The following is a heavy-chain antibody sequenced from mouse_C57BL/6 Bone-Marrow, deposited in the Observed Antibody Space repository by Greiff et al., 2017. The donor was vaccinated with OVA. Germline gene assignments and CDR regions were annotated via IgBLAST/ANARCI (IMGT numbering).Heavy chain of an antibody. Sequence: QVQLKESGPELVKPGASVKLSCKASGYTFTSYDINWVKQRPGQGLEWIGWIYPRDGSTTYNEKFKGKATLTVDTSSSTAYMELHSLTSEDSAVYFCARDDYASVYFDYWGQGTTLTVSS. CDR2: IYPRDGST. CDR1: GYTFTSYD. D-gene: IGHD2-4*01. J-gene: IGHJ2*01. V-gene: IGHV1-85*01. CDR3: ARDDYASVYFDY.